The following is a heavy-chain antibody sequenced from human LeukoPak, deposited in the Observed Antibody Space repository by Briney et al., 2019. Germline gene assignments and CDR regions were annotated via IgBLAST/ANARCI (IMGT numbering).Heavy chain of an antibody. CDR1: GGSISRYY. J-gene: IGHJ4*02. Sequence: TSETLSLTCTVSGGSISRYYWSWIRQPPGKGLEWIGYIYYSGSTNYNPSLKSRVTISVDTSKNQFSLKLSSVTAADTAVYYCARENNQYYFDYWGQGTLDTVSS. CDR2: IYYSGST. D-gene: IGHD1/OR15-1a*01. CDR3: ARENNQYYFDY. V-gene: IGHV4-59*01.